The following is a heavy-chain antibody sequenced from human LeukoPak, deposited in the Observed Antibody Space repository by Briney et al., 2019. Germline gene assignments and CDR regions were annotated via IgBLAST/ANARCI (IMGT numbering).Heavy chain of an antibody. CDR3: AKVPITMVRGVNYYFDY. Sequence: PGGSLRLSCAASGFTFDDYAMHWVRQAPGKGLEWASGISWNSGSIGYADSVKGRFTISRDNAKNSLYLQMNSLRAEDTALYYCAKVPITMVRGVNYYFDYWGQGTLVTVSS. CDR1: GFTFDDYA. J-gene: IGHJ4*02. V-gene: IGHV3-9*01. CDR2: ISWNSGSI. D-gene: IGHD3-10*01.